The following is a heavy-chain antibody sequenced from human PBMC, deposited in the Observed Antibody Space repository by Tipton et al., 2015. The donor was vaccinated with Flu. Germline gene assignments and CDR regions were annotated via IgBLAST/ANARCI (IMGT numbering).Heavy chain of an antibody. J-gene: IGHJ4*02. CDR2: IYYSGST. D-gene: IGHD3-10*01. Sequence: TLSLTCTVSGGSISSSSYYWGWIRQPPGKGLEWIGSIYYSGSTYYNPSLKSRVTISVDTSKNQFSLKLSSVTAADTAVYYCARGPPLTRGVFDYWGQGTLVTVSS. CDR3: ARGPPLTRGVFDY. V-gene: IGHV4-39*07. CDR1: GGSISSSSYY.